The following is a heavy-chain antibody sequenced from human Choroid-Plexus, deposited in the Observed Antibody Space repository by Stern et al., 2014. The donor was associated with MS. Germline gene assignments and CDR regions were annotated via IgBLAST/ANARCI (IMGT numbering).Heavy chain of an antibody. D-gene: IGHD2/OR15-2a*01. CDR3: AKDRQYLTYFFDH. CDR1: GFTFGSCA. J-gene: IGHJ5*02. CDR2: VSYDGSNK. V-gene: IGHV3-30*18. Sequence: QVQLVESGGGVVQPGRPLRLSCVASGFTFGSCAMHWVRQAPGKGLEWVAGVSYDGSNKYYADSVKVHFTISRDNSQNTLYMQMSSLRPEDTAVYYCAKDRQYLTYFFDHWGQGSLVTVSS.